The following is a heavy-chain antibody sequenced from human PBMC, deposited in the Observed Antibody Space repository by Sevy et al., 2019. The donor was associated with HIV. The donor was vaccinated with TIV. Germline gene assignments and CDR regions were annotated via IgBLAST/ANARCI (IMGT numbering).Heavy chain of an antibody. Sequence: SETLSLTCAVYGGSFSGYYWSWIRQPPGKGLEWIGEINHSGSTNYNPSLKSRVTISVDTSKNQFSLKLSSVTAADTXVYYCARGPPSRYVWGSYRPTRRFDYWGQGTLVTVSS. V-gene: IGHV4-34*01. CDR1: GGSFSGYY. J-gene: IGHJ4*02. CDR3: ARGPPSRYVWGSYRPTRRFDY. CDR2: INHSGST. D-gene: IGHD3-16*02.